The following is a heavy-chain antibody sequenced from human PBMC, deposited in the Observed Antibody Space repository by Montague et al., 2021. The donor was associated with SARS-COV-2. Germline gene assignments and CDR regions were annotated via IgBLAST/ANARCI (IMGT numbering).Heavy chain of an antibody. CDR2: IYYSWST. CDR1: GDSISSDY. D-gene: IGHD1-26*01. CDR3: ARTRVGGTYYSGNYYYHYDMDV. V-gene: IGHV4-59*08. J-gene: IGHJ6*02. Sequence: SETLFLTCTVSGDSISSDYWSWIRQSPAKGLEWIGYIYYSWSTNYNPSLTRRVTISIYTSKNQFSLKLNSVTAADTAAFYCARTRVGGTYYSGNYYYHYDMDVWGQGTPVTVSS.